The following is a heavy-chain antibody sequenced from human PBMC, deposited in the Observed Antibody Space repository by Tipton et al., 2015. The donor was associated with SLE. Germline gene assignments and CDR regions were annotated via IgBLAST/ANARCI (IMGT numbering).Heavy chain of an antibody. D-gene: IGHD4/OR15-4a*01. CDR2: ISGGGDST. V-gene: IGHV3-23*01. J-gene: IGHJ3*02. CDR1: GFMFSSYA. Sequence: SLRLSCAASGFMFSSYAMRWVRKAPGKGLEWVSVISGGGDSTSYADSVKGRFTISRDNSKNTLYLQMNSLRAEDTAVYYCAKDRTMVVDAFDIWGQGTMVTVSS. CDR3: AKDRTMVVDAFDI.